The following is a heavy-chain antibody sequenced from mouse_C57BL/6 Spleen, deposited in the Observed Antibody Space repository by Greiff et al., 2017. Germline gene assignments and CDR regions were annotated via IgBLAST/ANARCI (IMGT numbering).Heavy chain of an antibody. CDR2: IRSKSSNSAT. D-gene: IGHD2-5*01. J-gene: IGHJ4*01. CDR1: GFTFNTYA. V-gene: IGHV10-3*01. CDR3: VRAYYSNYAMDY. Sequence: GGGLVQPKGSLKLSCAASGFTFNTYAMHWVRQAPGKGLEWVARIRSKSSNSATYYADSVKDRFTISRDDSQSMLYLQMNNLKTEDTAMYYCVRAYYSNYAMDYWGQGTSVTVSS.